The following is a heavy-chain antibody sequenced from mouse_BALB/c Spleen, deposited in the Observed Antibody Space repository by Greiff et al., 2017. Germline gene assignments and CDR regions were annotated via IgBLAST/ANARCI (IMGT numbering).Heavy chain of an antibody. J-gene: IGHJ4*01. CDR1: GYTFTSYY. V-gene: IGHV1S56*01. CDR3: ARVDWDDYAMDY. CDR2: IYPGNVNT. Sequence: QVQLQQSGPELVKPGASVRISCKASGYTFTSYYIHWVKQRPGQGLEWIGWIYPGNVNTKYNEKFKGKATLTADKSSSTAYMQLSSLTSEDSAVYFCARVDWDDYAMDYWGQGTSVTVSS. D-gene: IGHD4-1*01.